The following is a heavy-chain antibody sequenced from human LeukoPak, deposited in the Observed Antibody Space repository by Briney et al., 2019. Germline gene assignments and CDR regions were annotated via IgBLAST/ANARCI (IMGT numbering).Heavy chain of an antibody. D-gene: IGHD2-8*01. Sequence: SETLSLTCAVSGGSISSSNWWSWVRQPLGKGLEWIGEIYQSGSTNYNPSLKSRVTISVDKSKNQFSLKLSSVTAADTAVYYCARPTGYCTNGVCSDPFDYWGQGTLVTVSS. CDR2: IYQSGST. V-gene: IGHV4-4*02. J-gene: IGHJ4*02. CDR1: GGSISSSNW. CDR3: ARPTGYCTNGVCSDPFDY.